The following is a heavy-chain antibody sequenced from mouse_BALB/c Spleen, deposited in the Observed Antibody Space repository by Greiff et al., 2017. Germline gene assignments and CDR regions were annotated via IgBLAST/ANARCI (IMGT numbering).Heavy chain of an antibody. CDR3: ARNSFYYGSSRYAMDY. J-gene: IGHJ4*01. CDR2: IWSGGST. Sequence: QVQLQQSGPGLVQPSQSLSITCTVSGFSLTSYGVHWVRQSPGKGLEWLGVIWSGGSTDYNAAFISRLSISKDNSKSQVFFKMNSLQANDTAIYYCARNSFYYGSSRYAMDYWGQGTSVTVSS. CDR1: GFSLTSYG. V-gene: IGHV2-2*02. D-gene: IGHD1-1*01.